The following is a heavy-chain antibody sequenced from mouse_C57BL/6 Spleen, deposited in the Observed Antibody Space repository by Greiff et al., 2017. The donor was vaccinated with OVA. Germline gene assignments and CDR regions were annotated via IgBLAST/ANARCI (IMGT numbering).Heavy chain of an antibody. J-gene: IGHJ2*01. D-gene: IGHD2-2*01. CDR2: IDPSDSYT. V-gene: IGHV1-69*01. CDR1: GYTFTSYW. Sequence: QVQLQQPGAELVMPGASVKLSCKASGYTFTSYWMHWVKQRPGQGFEWIGEIDPSDSYTNYNQKFKGKSTLTVDKSSSTAYMQLSSLTSEDSAVYYCARKDRWFFDYWGQGTTLTVSS. CDR3: ARKDRWFFDY.